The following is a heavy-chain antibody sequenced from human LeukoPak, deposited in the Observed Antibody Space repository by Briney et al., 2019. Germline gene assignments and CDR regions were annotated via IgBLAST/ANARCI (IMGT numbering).Heavy chain of an antibody. CDR2: MKEDGSEK. Sequence: GGSLRLSCAASGFTFSSYSMNWVRQAPGKGLEWVANMKEDGSEKYYVDSVKGRFTISRDNAKNSLYLQMNSLRAEDMAVFYCARAPNRVQNWVDCWGQGTLVTVSS. CDR1: GFTFSSYS. CDR3: ARAPNRVQNWVDC. J-gene: IGHJ4*02. V-gene: IGHV3-7*01. D-gene: IGHD7-27*01.